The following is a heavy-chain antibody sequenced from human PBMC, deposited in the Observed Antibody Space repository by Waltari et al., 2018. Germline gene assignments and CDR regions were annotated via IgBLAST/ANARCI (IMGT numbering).Heavy chain of an antibody. V-gene: IGHV5-10-1*03. Sequence: EVHLVQSGAEVKKPGRSLRVACKGPGYTLPGYWLGWLRQLPGKGLEWMGRIDPSDSYTNYSPSFQGHVTISADKSISTAYLQWSSLKASDTAMYYCARQVVAAMGNWFDPWGQGTLVTVSS. CDR2: IDPSDSYT. CDR3: ARQVVAAMGNWFDP. J-gene: IGHJ5*02. CDR1: GYTLPGYW. D-gene: IGHD2-15*01.